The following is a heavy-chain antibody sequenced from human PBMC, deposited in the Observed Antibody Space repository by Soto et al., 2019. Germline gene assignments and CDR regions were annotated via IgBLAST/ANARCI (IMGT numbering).Heavy chain of an antibody. Sequence: GASVKASCKASGYTFTNSGISWARQSPGQGLEWMGWISGYNGNTKYAEKFQGRVTMTTDTSTSTAHMELRSLRSDDTAVYYCAREGQAPYYYYGMDVWGQGTAVTVSS. CDR1: GYTFTNSG. CDR2: ISGYNGNT. J-gene: IGHJ6*02. V-gene: IGHV1-18*01. CDR3: AREGQAPYYYYGMDV.